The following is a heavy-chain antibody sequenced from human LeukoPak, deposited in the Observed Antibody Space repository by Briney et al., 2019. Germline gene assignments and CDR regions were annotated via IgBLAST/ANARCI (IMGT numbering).Heavy chain of an antibody. CDR1: GFTFSSYW. CDR2: IKPDGSEK. J-gene: IGHJ4*02. CDR3: ARERMYSGSGSTYPYYDY. D-gene: IGHD3-10*01. Sequence: GGSLRLSCAASGFTFSSYWMSWVRQSPGKGLEWVANIKPDGSEKYFMDSVKGRFTISRDNAKNALYLEMNSLRAEDTAEYFCARERMYSGSGSTYPYYDYWGQGSLVTVSS. V-gene: IGHV3-7*01.